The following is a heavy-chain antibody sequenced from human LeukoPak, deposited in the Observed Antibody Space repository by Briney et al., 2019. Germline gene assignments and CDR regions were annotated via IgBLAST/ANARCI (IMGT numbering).Heavy chain of an antibody. J-gene: IGHJ3*02. V-gene: IGHV4-59*01. D-gene: IGHD3-22*01. CDR1: GGSLSNYY. CDR2: IYYSGST. CDR3: ARIRESQDYYDSSALEDI. Sequence: SETLSLTCTVSGGSLSNYYWNWIRQPPGKGLEWVGNIYYSGSTNYNPSLKSRVTISVDTSKNQFSLKLSSVTAADTAVYYCARIRESQDYYDSSALEDIWGQGTMVTVSS.